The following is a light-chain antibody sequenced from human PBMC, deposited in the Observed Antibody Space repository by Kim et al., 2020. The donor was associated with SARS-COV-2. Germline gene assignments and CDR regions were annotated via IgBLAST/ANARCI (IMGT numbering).Light chain of an antibody. Sequence: GQKVTVSCSGSSSNIGNNYVSWYQQLPGTAPELLLYDNDRRPSGIPDRFSGSKSGTSATLGITGLQTGDEADYYCGTWDSSLSAWVFGGGTKLTVL. CDR2: DND. CDR3: GTWDSSLSAWV. V-gene: IGLV1-51*01. CDR1: SSNIGNNY. J-gene: IGLJ3*02.